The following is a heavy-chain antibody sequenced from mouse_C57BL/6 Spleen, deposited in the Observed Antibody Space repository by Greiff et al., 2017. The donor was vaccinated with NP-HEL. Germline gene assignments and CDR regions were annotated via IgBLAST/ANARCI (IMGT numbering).Heavy chain of an antibody. CDR3: ARSGVTTGYYFDY. D-gene: IGHD2-2*01. J-gene: IGHJ2*01. CDR1: GYSFTGYY. Sequence: EVQLQQSGPELVKPGASVKISCKASGYSFTGYYMNWVKQSPEKSLEWIGEINPSTGGTTYNQKFKAKATLTVDKSSSTAYMQLKSLTSEDSAVYYCARSGVTTGYYFDYWGQGTTLTVSS. V-gene: IGHV1-42*01. CDR2: INPSTGGT.